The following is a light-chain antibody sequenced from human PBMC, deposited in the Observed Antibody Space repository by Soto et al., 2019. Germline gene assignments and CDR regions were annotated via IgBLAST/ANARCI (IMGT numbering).Light chain of an antibody. J-gene: IGLJ2*01. CDR2: VGTGGIVG. Sequence: QPVLTQPPSASASLGAPVTLTCTLSSGYSNYKVDWYQQRPGKGPRFVMRVGTGGIVGSKGDGIPDRFSVLGSGLNRYLTIKNIQEEDESDYHCGADHGSGSNFVVFGGGTKLTVL. CDR3: GADHGSGSNFVV. CDR1: SGYSNYK. V-gene: IGLV9-49*01.